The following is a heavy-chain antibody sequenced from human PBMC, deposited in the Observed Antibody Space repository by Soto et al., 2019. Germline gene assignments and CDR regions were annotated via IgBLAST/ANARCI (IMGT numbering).Heavy chain of an antibody. CDR1: GFTVSSNY. J-gene: IGHJ4*02. CDR2: IYSGGST. Sequence: GGSLRLSCAASGFTVSSNYMSWVRQAPGKGLEWVSVIYSGGSTYYADSVKGRFTISRDNSKNTLYLQMNSLRAEDTAVYYCARVLLSGYYHYYFDYWGQGTLVTVSS. D-gene: IGHD3-22*01. V-gene: IGHV3-53*01. CDR3: ARVLLSGYYHYYFDY.